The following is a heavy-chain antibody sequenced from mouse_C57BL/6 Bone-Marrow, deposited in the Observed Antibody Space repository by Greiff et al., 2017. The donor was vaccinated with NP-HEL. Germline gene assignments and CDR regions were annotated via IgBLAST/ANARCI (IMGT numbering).Heavy chain of an antibody. Sequence: QVHVKQPGAELVKPGASVKLSCKASGYTFTSYWMQWVKQRPGQGLEWIGEIDPSDSYTNYNQKFKGKATLTVDTSSSTAYMQLSSLTSEDSAVYYCANQALGDYYGSSSAYWGQGTLVTVSA. CDR1: GYTFTSYW. J-gene: IGHJ3*01. CDR2: IDPSDSYT. V-gene: IGHV1-50*01. D-gene: IGHD1-1*01. CDR3: ANQALGDYYGSSSAY.